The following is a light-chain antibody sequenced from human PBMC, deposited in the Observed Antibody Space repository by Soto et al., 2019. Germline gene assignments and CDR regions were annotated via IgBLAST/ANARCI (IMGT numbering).Light chain of an antibody. Sequence: EIVLTQSPATLSLSPGERATLSCRASQSVSSYLAWYQQKPGQAPRLLIYDASNRATGIPARLSGSGSWTDFTLTISSLEPEDLAVYYGQQRSNWPATFGQGTKVEIK. J-gene: IGKJ1*01. CDR2: DAS. CDR3: QQRSNWPAT. V-gene: IGKV3-11*01. CDR1: QSVSSY.